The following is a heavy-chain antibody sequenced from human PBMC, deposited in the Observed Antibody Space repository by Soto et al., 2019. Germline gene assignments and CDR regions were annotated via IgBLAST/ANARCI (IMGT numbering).Heavy chain of an antibody. Sequence: PGGSLRLSCAASGFIFSDYAMTWVRQAPGKGLEWVSSISGSGGSPYYADSAKGRFTISRDNSKNTLYLQMNSLRAEDTAVYYCAKDRGSYQPNYFDYWGQGPLVTVSS. V-gene: IGHV3-23*01. CDR2: ISGSGGSP. CDR1: GFIFSDYA. J-gene: IGHJ4*02. D-gene: IGHD1-26*01. CDR3: AKDRGSYQPNYFDY.